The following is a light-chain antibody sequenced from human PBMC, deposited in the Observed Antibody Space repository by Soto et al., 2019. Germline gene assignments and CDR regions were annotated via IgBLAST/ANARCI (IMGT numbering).Light chain of an antibody. J-gene: IGKJ4*01. CDR2: GAS. Sequence: EKVMTQSPAALSVSPAERATLSCRASQSVNSNLAWYQRKPGQAPRLLLYGASTRATGIPARFSGSASGTEFTLTISSLQSEDSAVYYCQQYNDWPLTFGGGTKVEIK. V-gene: IGKV3-15*01. CDR1: QSVNSN. CDR3: QQYNDWPLT.